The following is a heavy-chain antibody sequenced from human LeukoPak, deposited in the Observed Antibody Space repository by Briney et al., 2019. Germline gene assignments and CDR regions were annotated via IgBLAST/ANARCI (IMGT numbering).Heavy chain of an antibody. CDR3: ASVYCSGGSCYRDY. J-gene: IGHJ4*02. Sequence: PGGSLRLSCAASGFTFGSYGIHWVRQARGKGLEWVTFIRSNGSNKYYADSVKGRSTISRDNSKNNLYVQMNTLIADDTAVYYCASVYCSGGSCYRDYWGQGTLVTVSS. CDR2: IRSNGSNK. V-gene: IGHV3-30*02. CDR1: GFTFGSYG. D-gene: IGHD2-15*01.